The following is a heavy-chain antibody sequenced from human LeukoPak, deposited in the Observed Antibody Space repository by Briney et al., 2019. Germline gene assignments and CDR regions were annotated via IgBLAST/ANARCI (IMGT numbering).Heavy chain of an antibody. J-gene: IGHJ4*02. CDR3: ARLGSANYYDSSGYYFEKYYFDY. Sequence: PSETLSLTCAVYGGSFSGYYWSWIRQPPGKGLEWIGEINHSGSTNYNPSLKSRVTISVDTSKNQFSLKLSSVTAADTAVYYCARLGSANYYDSSGYYFEKYYFDYWGQGTLVTVSS. CDR1: GGSFSGYY. V-gene: IGHV4-34*01. CDR2: INHSGST. D-gene: IGHD3-22*01.